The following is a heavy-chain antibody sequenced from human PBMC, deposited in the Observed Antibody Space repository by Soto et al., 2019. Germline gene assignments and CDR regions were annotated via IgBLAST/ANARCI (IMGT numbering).Heavy chain of an antibody. CDR3: ARVARGSSLIYSYCGMDA. CDR1: GFTFDDYG. V-gene: IGHV3-20*04. Sequence: GGSLRLSCAASGFTFDDYGMSWVRQAPGKGLEWVSGINWNGGSTGYADSVKGRFTISRDNSKNSLYLQMDSLRAEDTAVYYCARVARGSSLIYSYCGMDAWGQGTTVTVSS. CDR2: INWNGGST. D-gene: IGHD6-6*01. J-gene: IGHJ6*02.